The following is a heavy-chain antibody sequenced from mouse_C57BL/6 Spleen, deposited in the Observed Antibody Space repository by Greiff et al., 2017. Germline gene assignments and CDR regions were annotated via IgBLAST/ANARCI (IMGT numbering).Heavy chain of an antibody. CDR1: GYTFTDYE. J-gene: IGHJ4*01. Sequence: QVQLKESGAELVRPGASVTLSCKASGYTFTDYEMHWVKQTPVHGLEWIGAIDPETGGTAYNQKFKGKAILTADKSSSTAYMELRSLTSEDSAVYYCTRERGNYGYYAMDYWGQGTSVTVSS. V-gene: IGHV1-15*01. CDR3: TRERGNYGYYAMDY. CDR2: IDPETGGT. D-gene: IGHD2-1*01.